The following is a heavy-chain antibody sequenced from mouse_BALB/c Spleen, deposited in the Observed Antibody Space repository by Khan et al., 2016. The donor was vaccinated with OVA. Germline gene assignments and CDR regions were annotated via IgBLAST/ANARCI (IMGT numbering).Heavy chain of an antibody. D-gene: IGHD2-10*01. J-gene: IGHJ4*01. CDR1: GFSLTNYG. CDR3: ARKPYYHYYSMDY. V-gene: IGHV2-6-1*01. CDR2: IWSDGSA. Sequence: QVQLKQSGPGLVAPSQSLSITCTTSGFSLTNYGVHWVRQPPGKGLEWLVVIWSDGSATYNSALKSRLSISKDNSKSQVVLKMNSLQTDDTAMYYCARKPYYHYYSMDYWGQGTSVTVSS.